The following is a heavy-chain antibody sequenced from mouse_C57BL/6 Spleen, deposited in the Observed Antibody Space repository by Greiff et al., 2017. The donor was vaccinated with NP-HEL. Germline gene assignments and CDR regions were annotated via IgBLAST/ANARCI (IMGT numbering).Heavy chain of an antibody. J-gene: IGHJ1*03. Sequence: VQLQQSGAELMKPGASVKLSCKATGYTFTGYWIEWVKQRPGHGLEWIGEILPGSGSTYYKEKVKGKATFTADTSSNTAYMQLSRLTTEDSAIYNCVQAWTIYDVFSGVWGTGTTVTVSS. CDR1: GYTFTGYW. CDR2: ILPGSGST. CDR3: VQAWTIYDVFSGV. D-gene: IGHD2-3*01. V-gene: IGHV1-9*01.